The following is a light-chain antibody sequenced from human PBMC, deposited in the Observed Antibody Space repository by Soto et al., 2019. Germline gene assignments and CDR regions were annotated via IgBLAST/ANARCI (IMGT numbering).Light chain of an antibody. V-gene: IGKV3-15*01. CDR1: QSVSSN. Sequence: EIVMTQSPATMSVSPGESATLSCRASQSVSSNLAWYQQKPGQAPRLLIYGASTRATGIPARFSGSGSGTEFTLTISSLQSEDFAGYYCQQYNNWPPYTFGQGTKLEIK. J-gene: IGKJ2*01. CDR3: QQYNNWPPYT. CDR2: GAS.